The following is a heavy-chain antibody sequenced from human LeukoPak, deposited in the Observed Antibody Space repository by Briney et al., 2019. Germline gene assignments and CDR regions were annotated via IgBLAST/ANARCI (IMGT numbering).Heavy chain of an antibody. CDR3: APDLTGNVPGY. J-gene: IGHJ4*02. V-gene: IGHV1-46*01. D-gene: IGHD7-27*01. CDR1: GYTFTSYG. CDR2: INPSGGST. Sequence: GASVKVSCKASGYTFTSYGISWVRQAPGQGLEWMGIINPSGGSTSYAQKFQGRVTMTRDTSTSTVYMELSSLRSEDTAVYYCAPDLTGNVPGYWGQGTLVTVSS.